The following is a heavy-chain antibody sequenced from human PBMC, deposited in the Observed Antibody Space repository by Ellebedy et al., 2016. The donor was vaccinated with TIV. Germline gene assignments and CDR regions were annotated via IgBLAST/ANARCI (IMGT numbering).Heavy chain of an antibody. V-gene: IGHV3-30-3*01. D-gene: IGHD4-17*01. J-gene: IGHJ4*02. CDR2: ISYDGSNK. Sequence: GESLKISXAASGFTFSSYAMHWVRQAPGKGLEWVAVISYDGSNKYYADSVKGRFTISRDNSKNTLYLQMNSLRAEDTAVYYCARGYGDYVRYFDYWGQGTLVTVSS. CDR1: GFTFSSYA. CDR3: ARGYGDYVRYFDY.